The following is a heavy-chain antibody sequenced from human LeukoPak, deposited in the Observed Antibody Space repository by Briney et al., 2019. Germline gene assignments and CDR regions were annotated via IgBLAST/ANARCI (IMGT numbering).Heavy chain of an antibody. D-gene: IGHD2-21*02. V-gene: IGHV4-39*01. CDR2: IYYSGST. CDR3: ARYYCGGDCYSFDY. CDR1: GGSISSSSYY. J-gene: IGHJ4*02. Sequence: SETLSLTCTVSGGSISSSSYYWGWIRQPPGKGLEWIGSIYYSGSTYYNPSLKSRVTISVDTSKNQFSLKLSSVTAADTAVYYCARYYCGGDCYSFDYWGQGTLVTVSS.